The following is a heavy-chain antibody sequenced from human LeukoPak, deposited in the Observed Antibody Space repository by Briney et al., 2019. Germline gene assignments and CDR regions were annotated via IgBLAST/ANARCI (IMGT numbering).Heavy chain of an antibody. J-gene: IGHJ3*02. Sequence: TVKVSCKASGGTFSSYAISWVRQAPGQGLEWMGGIITIFGTANYAQKFQGRVTITADESTSTAYMELSSLRSEDTAVYYCAREIERAFDIWGQGTVVTVSS. V-gene: IGHV1-69*13. CDR1: GGTFSSYA. CDR3: AREIERAFDI. CDR2: IITIFGTA.